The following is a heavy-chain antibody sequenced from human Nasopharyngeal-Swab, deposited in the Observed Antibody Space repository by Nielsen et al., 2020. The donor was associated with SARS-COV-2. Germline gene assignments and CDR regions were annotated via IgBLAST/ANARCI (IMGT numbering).Heavy chain of an antibody. Sequence: GESLKISCAASGFTFSSYGMHWVRQAPGKGLEWVAVIWYDGSNKYYADSVKGRFIISRDNSKNTLYLQMNSLRAEDTAVYYCARDDSGYCSGGSCQELDYWGQGTLVTVSS. CDR3: ARDDSGYCSGGSCQELDY. CDR2: IWYDGSNK. J-gene: IGHJ4*02. CDR1: GFTFSSYG. D-gene: IGHD2-15*01. V-gene: IGHV3-33*01.